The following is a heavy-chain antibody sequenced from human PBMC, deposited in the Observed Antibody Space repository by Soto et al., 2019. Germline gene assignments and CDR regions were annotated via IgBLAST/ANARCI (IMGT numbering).Heavy chain of an antibody. J-gene: IGHJ4*02. CDR2: IFHSGIT. CDR3: AKAHIRGYYYDSSGRAENPNVDY. V-gene: IGHV4-59*01. D-gene: IGHD3-22*01. Sequence: SETLSLTCTISGGSFNNDYWTWIRQSPGKGLEWIGYIFHSGITDYNPSVKSRVTISIDKSKNLFSLKLTSVTAADTAVYYCAKAHIRGYYYDSSGRAENPNVDYWGQGTPVTVSS. CDR1: GGSFNNDY.